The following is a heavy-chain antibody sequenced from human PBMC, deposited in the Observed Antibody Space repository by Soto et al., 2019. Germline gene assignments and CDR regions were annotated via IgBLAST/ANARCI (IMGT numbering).Heavy chain of an antibody. V-gene: IGHV3-23*01. CDR1: GFTFSSYA. Sequence: GGSLRLSCAASGFTFSSYAMSWVRQAPGKGLEWVSAISGSGGSTYYADSVKGRFTISRDNSKNTLYLQMNSLRAEDTAVYYCAKVGTRNPHYYYYYGMDVWGQGTTVTVSS. D-gene: IGHD1-1*01. J-gene: IGHJ6*02. CDR3: AKVGTRNPHYYYYYGMDV. CDR2: ISGSGGST.